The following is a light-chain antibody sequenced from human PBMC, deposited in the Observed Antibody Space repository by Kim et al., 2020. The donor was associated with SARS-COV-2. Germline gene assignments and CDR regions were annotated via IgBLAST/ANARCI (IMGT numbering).Light chain of an antibody. CDR1: SGDVGGYNY. V-gene: IGLV2-14*04. CDR3: SSYTRSSTWV. Sequence: GQSITISCTGTSGDVGGYNYVAWYPQHPAKAPNLMIYDVSKRPSGVSNRFSGSKSGNTASLTISGLQAADEADYYCSSYTRSSTWVFGGGTKLTVL. J-gene: IGLJ3*02. CDR2: DVS.